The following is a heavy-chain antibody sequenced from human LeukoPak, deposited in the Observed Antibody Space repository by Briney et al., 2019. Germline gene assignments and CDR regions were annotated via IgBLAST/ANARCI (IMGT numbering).Heavy chain of an antibody. CDR1: GFTFSTYW. CDR2: IKQDGSEK. V-gene: IGHV3-7*01. J-gene: IGHJ3*02. CDR3: ARDGLGIGAFDI. Sequence: GGSLRLSCAASGFTFSTYWMSWVRQAPGEGLQWVANIKQDGSEKYYVDSVKGRFTISRDNAKNSLYLQMNSLRAEDTAVYYCARDGLGIGAFDIWGQGTMVTVSS. D-gene: IGHD2/OR15-2a*01.